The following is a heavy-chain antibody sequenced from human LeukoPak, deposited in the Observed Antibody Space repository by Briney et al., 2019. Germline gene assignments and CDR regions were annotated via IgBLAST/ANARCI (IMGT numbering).Heavy chain of an antibody. D-gene: IGHD3-22*01. CDR3: ARVSYYDSSGYSFDP. J-gene: IGHJ5*02. CDR2: INPNSGGT. CDR1: GYTFTGYY. V-gene: IGHV1-2*06. Sequence: EASVKVSCKASGYTFTGYYMHWVRQAPGQGLEWMGRINPNSGGTNYAQKFQGRVTMTRDTSISTAYMELSRLRSDDTAVYYCARVSYYDSSGYSFDPWGQGTLVTVSS.